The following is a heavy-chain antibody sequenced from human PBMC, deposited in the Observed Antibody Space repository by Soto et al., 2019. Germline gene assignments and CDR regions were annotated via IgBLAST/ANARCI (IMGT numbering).Heavy chain of an antibody. Sequence: QVQLVQSGAEVKKPGASVKVSCKASGYTFTTHGISWVRQVPGQGLEWMGWVRGDNGYTNYAQSLQGRVTMTTDTSTNTAYMERRSLRSDETAVYFCARDLGYCRSGTCYREWFDPWGQGTLVTVSS. CDR2: VRGDNGYT. CDR3: ARDLGYCRSGTCYREWFDP. J-gene: IGHJ5*02. CDR1: GYTFTTHG. D-gene: IGHD2-15*01. V-gene: IGHV1-18*01.